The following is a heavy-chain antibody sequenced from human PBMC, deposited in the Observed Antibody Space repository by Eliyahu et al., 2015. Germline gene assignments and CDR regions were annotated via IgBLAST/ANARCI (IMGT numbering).Heavy chain of an antibody. J-gene: IGHJ4*02. CDR3: ARGLQNVIVVVVAADFDY. V-gene: IGHV1-2*02. CDR2: INPNSGGT. CDR1: GYTFTGYY. D-gene: IGHD2-15*01. Sequence: QVQLVQSGAEVKKPGASVKVSCKASGYTFTGYYWHWVRQAPGQGLEWMGWINPNSGGTNYAQKFQGRVTMTRDTSISTAYMELSRLRSDDTAVYYCARGLQNVIVVVVAADFDYWGQGTLVTVSS.